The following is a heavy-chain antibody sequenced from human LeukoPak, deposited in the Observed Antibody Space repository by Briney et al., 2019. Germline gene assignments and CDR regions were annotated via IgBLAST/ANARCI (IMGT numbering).Heavy chain of an antibody. CDR1: GGSISSHSYY. V-gene: IGHV4-39*01. CDR3: ARGGRWPPFDY. CDR2: IYHTGST. Sequence: SETLSLTCTVSGGSISSHSYYWGWVRQPPGKGLEWIGSIYHTGSTYYNPSLKSRVTLSVDTSKNQFSLQLSSLTAADTAVYYCARGGRWPPFDYWGQGTLVTVSS. D-gene: IGHD1-26*01. J-gene: IGHJ4*02.